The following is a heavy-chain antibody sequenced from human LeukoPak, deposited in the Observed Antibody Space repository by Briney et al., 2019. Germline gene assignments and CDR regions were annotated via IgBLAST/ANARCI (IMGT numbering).Heavy chain of an antibody. CDR3: ARGDGYNDAEYLQH. D-gene: IGHD5-24*01. V-gene: IGHV3-33*01. Sequence: GRSLRLSCAASGFTFSSYGMHWVRQAQAKGLGGGAVIWYDGSNKYYGDSVKGRFTISRDNSKKTLYLQMNSLRVEDTAVYYCARGDGYNDAEYLQHWGQGTLVTVS. CDR1: GFTFSSYG. J-gene: IGHJ1*01. CDR2: IWYDGSNK.